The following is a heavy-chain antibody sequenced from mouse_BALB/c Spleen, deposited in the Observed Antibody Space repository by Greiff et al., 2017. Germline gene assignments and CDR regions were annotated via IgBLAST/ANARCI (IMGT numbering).Heavy chain of an antibody. V-gene: IGHV1-54*01. Sequence: VQLQQSGAELVRPGTSVKVSCKASGYAFTNYLIEWVKQRPGQGLEWIGVINPGSGGTNYNEKFKGKATLTADKSSSTAYMQLSSLTSDDSAVYFCARGGDYFDYWGQGTTLTVSS. CDR3: ARGGDYFDY. J-gene: IGHJ2*01. CDR1: GYAFTNYL. CDR2: INPGSGGT.